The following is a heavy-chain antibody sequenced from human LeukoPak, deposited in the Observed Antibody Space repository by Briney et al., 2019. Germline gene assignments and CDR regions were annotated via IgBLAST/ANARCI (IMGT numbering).Heavy chain of an antibody. CDR2: INTNTGNP. Sequence: ASVKVSCKASGGTFSSYAISWVRQAPGQGLEWMGWINTNTGNPTYAQGFTGRFVFSLDTSVTTAYLQISSLKAEDTAVYYCARHTHYYDSSGYYFGYWGQGTLVTVSS. CDR1: GGTFSSYA. D-gene: IGHD3-22*01. V-gene: IGHV7-4-1*02. J-gene: IGHJ4*02. CDR3: ARHTHYYDSSGYYFGY.